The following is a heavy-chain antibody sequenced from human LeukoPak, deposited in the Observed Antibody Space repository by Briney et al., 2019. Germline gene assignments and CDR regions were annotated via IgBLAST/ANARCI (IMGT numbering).Heavy chain of an antibody. V-gene: IGHV3-23*01. CDR1: GFTFTSFS. J-gene: IGHJ6*02. Sequence: GGSLRLSCAASGFTFTSFSMSWVRQAPGKGLEWVSSIGFSGGTTYYADSVKGRFTISRDNSKNTLYLQMNSLRAEDTAVYYCARVPRGVAISDYYYGMDVWGQGTTVTVSS. D-gene: IGHD3-10*01. CDR2: IGFSGGTT. CDR3: ARVPRGVAISDYYYGMDV.